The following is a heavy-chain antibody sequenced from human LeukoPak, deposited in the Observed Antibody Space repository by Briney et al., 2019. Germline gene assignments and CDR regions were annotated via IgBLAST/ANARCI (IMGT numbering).Heavy chain of an antibody. CDR2: IIPIFGTA. V-gene: IGHV1-69*05. D-gene: IGHD4-11*01. Sequence: SVKVSCKASGGTFSSYAISWVRQAPGQGLEWMGGIIPIFGTANYAQKFQGRVTITTDESTSTAYMELSSLRSEDTAVYYCARGTTVTTFPYYYYYYMDVWGKGTTVTVSS. CDR3: ARGTTVTTFPYYYYYYMDV. J-gene: IGHJ6*03. CDR1: GGTFSSYA.